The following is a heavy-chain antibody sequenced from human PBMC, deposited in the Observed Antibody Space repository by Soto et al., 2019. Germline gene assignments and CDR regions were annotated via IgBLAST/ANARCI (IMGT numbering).Heavy chain of an antibody. CDR3: ARGSGYSAFDP. CDR2: INHSGST. V-gene: IGHV4-34*01. CDR1: GGSFSGYY. Sequence: QVQLQQWGAGLLKPSETLSLTCAVYGGSFSGYYWSWIRQPPGKGLEWIGEINHSGSTNYNPSLKSRVTLSVDTSKNQFSLKLSSVTAADTAVYYCARGSGYSAFDPWGQGTLVTVSS. J-gene: IGHJ5*02. D-gene: IGHD6-13*01.